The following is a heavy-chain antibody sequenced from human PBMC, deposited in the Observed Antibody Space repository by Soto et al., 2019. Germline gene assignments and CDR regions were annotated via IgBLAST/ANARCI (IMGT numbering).Heavy chain of an antibody. CDR3: AKDRYYGSGSYYHYYYGMDV. V-gene: IGHV3-43*01. D-gene: IGHD3-10*01. J-gene: IGHJ6*02. Sequence: LRLSCAASGFTFDDYTMHWVRQAPGKGLEWVSLISWDGGSTYYADSVKGRFTISRDNSKNSLYLQMNSLRTEDTALYYCAKDRYYGSGSYYHYYYGMDVWGQGTTVTVSS. CDR2: ISWDGGST. CDR1: GFTFDDYT.